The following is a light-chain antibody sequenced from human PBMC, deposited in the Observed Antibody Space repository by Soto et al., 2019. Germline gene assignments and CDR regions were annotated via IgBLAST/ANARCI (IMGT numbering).Light chain of an antibody. CDR3: SSYTSISTYV. J-gene: IGLJ1*01. V-gene: IGLV2-14*01. CDR1: SSDVGGYNF. Sequence: QCVLTHPASWSGSPGEGSTISCTGTSSDVGGYNFVSWYQQHPDKAPKLMIYDVTNRPSGVSNRFSGSKSGNTASLTISGLQAEDEADYYCSSYTSISTYVFGTGTKVTVL. CDR2: DVT.